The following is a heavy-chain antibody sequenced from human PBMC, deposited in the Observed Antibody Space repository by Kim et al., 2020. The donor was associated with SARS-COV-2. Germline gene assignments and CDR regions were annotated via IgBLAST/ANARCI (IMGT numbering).Heavy chain of an antibody. CDR1: GGSIYRNLYS. V-gene: IGHV4-39*01. J-gene: IGHJ5*02. Sequence: SETLSLACTVSGGSIYRNLYSWGWIRQPPGKGLEWIGTIQNSGTTHYNPSLTSRVSISVDTSKNQVSLRLNSVTAADAAVYFCARHGPWVTGYLGYFDP. CDR3: ARHGPWVTGYLGYFDP. D-gene: IGHD3-9*01. CDR2: IQNSGTT.